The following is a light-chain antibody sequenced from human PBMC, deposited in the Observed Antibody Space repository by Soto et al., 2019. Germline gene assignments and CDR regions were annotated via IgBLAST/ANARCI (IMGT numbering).Light chain of an antibody. J-gene: IGKJ1*01. V-gene: IGKV1-39*01. CDR2: AAS. CDR1: QSISSY. CDR3: QQSDTIPWT. Sequence: DIQMTQSPSSLSVSVGDRVTITCRASQSISSYLNWYQQKPGKAPKLLIYAASNLQSGVPSRFSGSGSGTDFTLTISSLQPEDFAAYFCQQSDTIPWTFGQGT.